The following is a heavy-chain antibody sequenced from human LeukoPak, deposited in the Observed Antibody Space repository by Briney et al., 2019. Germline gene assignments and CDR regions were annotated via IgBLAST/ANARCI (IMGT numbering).Heavy chain of an antibody. D-gene: IGHD2-15*01. V-gene: IGHV3-23*01. CDR2: VSAGGTNT. CDR3: ARINCSGGTCYDYFDD. Sequence: PGRSLRLSCAASGFTFDKYAMHWVRQTPGKGLEWVSAVSAGGTNTYYADSVEGRFTISRDNSKDTLYLHMDSLRVEDTAQYFCARINCSGGTCYDYFDDWGQGTLVTVSS. J-gene: IGHJ4*02. CDR1: GFTFDKYA.